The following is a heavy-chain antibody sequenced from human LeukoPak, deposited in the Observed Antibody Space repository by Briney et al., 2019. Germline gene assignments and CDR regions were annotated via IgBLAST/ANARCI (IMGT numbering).Heavy chain of an antibody. CDR3: ARLHQILSGAMNYYYMDV. CDR1: GGSISSRSDY. D-gene: IGHD2/OR15-2a*01. V-gene: IGHV4-39*01. J-gene: IGHJ6*03. Sequence: SETLSLTCTVSGGSISSRSDYWGWIRQTPGKGLEWIGNLDSSGSTYYNPSLKSRVTISVDTSKNQFSLRLSSWTRADTSVYYCARLHQILSGAMNYYYMDVWGKGTTVTVSS. CDR2: LDSSGST.